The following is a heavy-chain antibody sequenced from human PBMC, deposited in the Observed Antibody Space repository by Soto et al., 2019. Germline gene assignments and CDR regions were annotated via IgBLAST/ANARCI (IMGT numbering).Heavy chain of an antibody. CDR3: ARGGGWRGDWFDP. D-gene: IGHD6-19*01. Sequence: QVQLQESGPGLVKPSQTLSLTCTVSGGSISSGGYYWSWIRQHPGRGLEWIGYIYYSGSTYYNPSLKSRVTISVDTSKNQFSLKLSSVTAADTAVYYCARGGGWRGDWFDPWGQGTLVTVSS. CDR2: IYYSGST. J-gene: IGHJ5*02. V-gene: IGHV4-31*03. CDR1: GGSISSGGYY.